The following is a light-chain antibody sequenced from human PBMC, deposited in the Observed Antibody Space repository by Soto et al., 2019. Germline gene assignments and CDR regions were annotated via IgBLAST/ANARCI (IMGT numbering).Light chain of an antibody. CDR1: SSNIGTNS. CDR2: NNN. Sequence: QSALTQPPSASGTPGQRVTISCSGSSSNIGTNSVNWYQHLPGTAPKLLIYNNNQRPSGVPDRFSGSKSDTSASLAIGGLQSEDEADYYCAAWDDGLTGRFVFGTGTKVTVL. CDR3: AAWDDGLTGRFV. J-gene: IGLJ1*01. V-gene: IGLV1-44*01.